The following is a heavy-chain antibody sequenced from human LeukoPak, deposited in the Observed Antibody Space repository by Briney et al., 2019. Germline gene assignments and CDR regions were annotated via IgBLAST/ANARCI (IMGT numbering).Heavy chain of an antibody. Sequence: AGGSLRLSCAASGFTFSSHWMHWVRQAPGKGLEWVANVKEDGSEKYYVDSVRGRFIISRDNAKNSLYLQMSSLRGEDTAVYYCARGTPFGAYWGQGTLVIVSS. D-gene: IGHD3-16*01. CDR3: ARGTPFGAY. J-gene: IGHJ4*02. V-gene: IGHV3-7*03. CDR1: GFTFSSHW. CDR2: VKEDGSEK.